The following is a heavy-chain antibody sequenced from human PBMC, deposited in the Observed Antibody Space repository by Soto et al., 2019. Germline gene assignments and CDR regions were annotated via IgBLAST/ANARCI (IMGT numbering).Heavy chain of an antibody. D-gene: IGHD3-10*01. CDR3: AKVRADYYYGSGPFDY. J-gene: IGHJ4*02. Sequence: QVQLVESGGGVVQPGRSLRLSCAASGFTFSSYGMHWVRQAPGKGLEWVALISSDGSNKYYADSVKGRFTISRDNSKNTLYLQMNTLRAEATAVYYCAKVRADYYYGSGPFDYWGQGTLVTVSS. V-gene: IGHV3-30*18. CDR1: GFTFSSYG. CDR2: ISSDGSNK.